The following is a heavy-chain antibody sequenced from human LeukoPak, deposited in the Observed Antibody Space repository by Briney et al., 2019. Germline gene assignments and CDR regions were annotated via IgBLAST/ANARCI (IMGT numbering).Heavy chain of an antibody. CDR2: IYYSGST. CDR3: ARGGWYPESFQH. CDR1: GGSISSYY. Sequence: PSETLSLTCTVSGGSISSYYWSWIRQPPGKGLGWIGYIYYSGSTNYNPSLKSRVTISVDTSKNQFSLKLSSVTAADTAVYYCARGGWYPESFQHWGQGALVTVSS. J-gene: IGHJ1*01. V-gene: IGHV4-59*01. D-gene: IGHD6-19*01.